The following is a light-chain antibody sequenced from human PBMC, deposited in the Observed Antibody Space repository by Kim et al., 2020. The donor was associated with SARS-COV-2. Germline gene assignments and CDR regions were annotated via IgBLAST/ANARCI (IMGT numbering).Light chain of an antibody. CDR3: NSRDSNDNVV. CDR2: GKN. J-gene: IGLJ2*01. CDR1: SLRSYY. Sequence: VAWGQTVRITGRGDSLRSYYATWYQQKPGQAPILVIYGKNNRPSGIPDRFSGSSSGNTASLTITGTQAGDEADYCCNSRDSNDNVVFGGGTQLTVL. V-gene: IGLV3-19*01.